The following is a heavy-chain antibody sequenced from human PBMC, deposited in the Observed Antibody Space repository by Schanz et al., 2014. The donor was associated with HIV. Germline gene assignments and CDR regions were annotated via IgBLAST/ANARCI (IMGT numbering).Heavy chain of an antibody. CDR3: ARDRRGAGTASED. V-gene: IGHV1-18*01. D-gene: IGHD6-13*01. J-gene: IGHJ4*02. CDR1: DYLFSRYG. Sequence: QVQLVQSGAEVKRPGASVKVSCKASDYLFSRYGISWVRQAPGQGLEWMGWINTSTGNVDYSQNFQARVTLTTGTATRTVYMELRRLRSDGTAVYYCARDRRGAGTASEDWGQGTLVTVSS. CDR2: INTSTGNV.